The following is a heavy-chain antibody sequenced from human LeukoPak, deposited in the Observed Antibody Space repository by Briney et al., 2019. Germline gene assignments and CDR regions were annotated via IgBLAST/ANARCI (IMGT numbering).Heavy chain of an antibody. CDR1: GYTLTELS. CDR3: ATVKDLTTPRNFDY. D-gene: IGHD2-15*01. CDR2: FDPEDGET. J-gene: IGHJ4*02. V-gene: IGHV1-24*01. Sequence: ASVKVSCKVSGYTLTELSMHWVRQAPGKGLEWMGGFDPEDGETIYAQKFQGRVTMTEDTSTDTAYMELSSLRSEDTAVYYCATVKDLTTPRNFDYWGQGTLVTVSS.